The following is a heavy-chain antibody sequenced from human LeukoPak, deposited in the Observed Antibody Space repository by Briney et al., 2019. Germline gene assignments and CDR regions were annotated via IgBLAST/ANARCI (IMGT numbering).Heavy chain of an antibody. CDR2: ISSNEYDT. CDR3: VKDLNGTWSFDY. CDR1: GFTFSSYS. V-gene: IGHV3-64D*06. J-gene: IGHJ4*02. D-gene: IGHD2-8*01. Sequence: GGSLRLSCAASGFTFSSYSMNWVRQAPGKGLQYVSSISSNEYDTYYADSVKGRFTISRDNSKNTLFLQMNNLRPEDTAVYYCVKDLNGTWSFDYWGQGTLVTVSS.